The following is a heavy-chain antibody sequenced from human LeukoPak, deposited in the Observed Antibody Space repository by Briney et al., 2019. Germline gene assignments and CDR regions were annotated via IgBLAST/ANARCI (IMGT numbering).Heavy chain of an antibody. V-gene: IGHV1-69*04. CDR2: IIPILGIA. Sequence: SMKVSCKASGGTFSSYAISWVRQAPGQGLEWMGRIIPILGIANYAQKFQGRVTITADKSTSTAYMELSSLRSEDTAVYYCARDPDIVATLPNYWGQGTLVTVSS. D-gene: IGHD5-12*01. CDR1: GGTFSSYA. CDR3: ARDPDIVATLPNY. J-gene: IGHJ4*02.